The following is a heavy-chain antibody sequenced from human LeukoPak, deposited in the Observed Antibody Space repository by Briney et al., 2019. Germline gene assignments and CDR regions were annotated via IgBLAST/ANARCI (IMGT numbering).Heavy chain of an antibody. CDR1: GFTFSSHG. CDR2: IRYDGSNK. D-gene: IGHD3-10*01. V-gene: IGHV3-30*02. CDR3: AKDQLLLWFGELLYYFDY. Sequence: GGSLRLSCAASGFTFSSHGMHWVRQAPGKGLEWVAFIRYDGSNKYYADSVKGRFTISRDNSKNTLYLQMNSLRAEDTAVYYCAKDQLLLWFGELLYYFDYWGQGTLVTVSS. J-gene: IGHJ4*02.